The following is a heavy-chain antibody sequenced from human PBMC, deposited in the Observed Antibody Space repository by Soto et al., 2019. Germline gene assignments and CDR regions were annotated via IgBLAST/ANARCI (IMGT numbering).Heavy chain of an antibody. D-gene: IGHD2-15*01. CDR2: INSDGSRT. V-gene: IGHV3-74*01. J-gene: IGHJ4*02. Sequence: EVQLVESGGGLVQPGEYLRLSCAASGFTFSSYWMHWVRQAPGKGLVWVSRINSDGSRTSYAGSVKGRFTISRDNAKNTLYLQMNSLGAEDTAVYYCVRTSLVVAAATREDYWGQGTLVTVSS. CDR3: VRTSLVVAAATREDY. CDR1: GFTFSSYW.